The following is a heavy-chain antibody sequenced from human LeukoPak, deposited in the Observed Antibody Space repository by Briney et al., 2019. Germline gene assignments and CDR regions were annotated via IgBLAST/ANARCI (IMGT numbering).Heavy chain of an antibody. CDR2: IYTSGST. D-gene: IGHD2-15*01. CDR3: ARDSHCSGGSCYGPDY. Sequence: SETLSLTCTVSGGSISSYYWSWIRQPAGKGLEWIGRIYTSGSTNYNPSLKSRVTMSVDTSKNQFSLKLSSVTAADTAVYYCARDSHCSGGSCYGPDYWGQGTLVTVSS. J-gene: IGHJ4*02. V-gene: IGHV4-4*07. CDR1: GGSISSYY.